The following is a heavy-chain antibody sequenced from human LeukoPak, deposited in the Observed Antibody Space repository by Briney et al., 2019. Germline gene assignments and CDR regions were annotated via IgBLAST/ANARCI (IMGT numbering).Heavy chain of an antibody. CDR3: ARGQTNPFDY. CDR1: GFTASSNY. Sequence: GGSLRLSCAASGFTASSNYMSWVRQAPGKGLEWVSVIYSGGSTYYADSVKGRFTISRDNSQNMLFLQMNTLRVEDTAVYYCARGQTNPFDYWGQGTLVTVST. V-gene: IGHV3-66*01. CDR2: IYSGGST. J-gene: IGHJ4*02.